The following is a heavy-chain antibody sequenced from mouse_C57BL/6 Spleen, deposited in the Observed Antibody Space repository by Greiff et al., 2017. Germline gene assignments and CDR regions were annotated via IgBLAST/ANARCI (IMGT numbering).Heavy chain of an antibody. D-gene: IGHD2-4*01. CDR3: ARCDYDEVLDY. CDR2: IYPGSGST. Sequence: VQLQQPGAELVKPGASVKMSCKASGYTFTSYWITWVKHRPGQGLEWIGDIYPGSGSTNYNEKFKSKATLTVDTSSSTAYMQLSSLTSEDSAVYYCARCDYDEVLDYWGQGTTLTVSS. V-gene: IGHV1-55*01. J-gene: IGHJ2*01. CDR1: GYTFTSYW.